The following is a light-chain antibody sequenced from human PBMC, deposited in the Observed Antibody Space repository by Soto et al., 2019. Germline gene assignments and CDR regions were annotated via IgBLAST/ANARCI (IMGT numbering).Light chain of an antibody. Sequence: IQMTQSPSTLSASVGDRLTLTWRASQSINKWLAWFKQRPGEAPKVLIYEASNLERGVPSRVRGSGSGTEFTLTISSLQPDDFETYYCQQYSTFPVTFGQGTRLEIK. CDR3: QQYSTFPVT. CDR2: EAS. J-gene: IGKJ5*01. CDR1: QSINKW. V-gene: IGKV1-5*03.